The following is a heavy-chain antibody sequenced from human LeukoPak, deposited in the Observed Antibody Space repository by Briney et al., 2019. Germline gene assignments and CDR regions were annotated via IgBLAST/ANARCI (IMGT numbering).Heavy chain of an antibody. CDR2: ISSSSSYI. V-gene: IGHV3-21*01. CDR3: ARGGMGELLLRAFDI. J-gene: IGHJ3*02. Sequence: PSETLSLTCAVSGGSISSSNWWSWVRQPPGKGLEWVSSISSSSSYIYYADSVKGRFTISRDNAKNSLYLQMNSLRAEDTAVYYCARGGMGELLLRAFDIWGQGTMVTVSS. D-gene: IGHD1-26*01. CDR1: GGSISSSN.